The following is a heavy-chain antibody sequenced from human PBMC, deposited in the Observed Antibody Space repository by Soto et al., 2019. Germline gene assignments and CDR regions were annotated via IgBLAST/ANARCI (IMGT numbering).Heavy chain of an antibody. J-gene: IGHJ6*02. V-gene: IGHV4-34*01. D-gene: IGHD5-12*01. CDR2: INHSGST. CDR3: ARRRRRDIVATRHQPNYAMDV. Sequence: SETLSLTCAVYGGSFSGYYWSWIRQPPGKGLEWIGEINHSGSTNYNPSLKSRVTISVDTSKNQFSLKLSSVTAADTAVYYCARRRRRDIVATRHQPNYAMDVWGQGTAVTVSS. CDR1: GGSFSGYY.